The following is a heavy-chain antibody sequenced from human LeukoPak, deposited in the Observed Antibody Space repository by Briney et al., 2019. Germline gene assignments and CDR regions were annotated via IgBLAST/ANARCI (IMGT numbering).Heavy chain of an antibody. CDR1: GGSFSGYY. J-gene: IGHJ4*02. Sequence: SETLSLTCAVYGGSFSGYYWSWIRQPPGKGLEWIGEINHSGSTNYNPSLKSRVTISVDTSKNQFSLKLSSVTAADTAVYYCARGGGSGWYWEWGRGTLVTVSS. D-gene: IGHD6-19*01. V-gene: IGHV4-34*01. CDR3: ARGGGSGWYWE. CDR2: INHSGST.